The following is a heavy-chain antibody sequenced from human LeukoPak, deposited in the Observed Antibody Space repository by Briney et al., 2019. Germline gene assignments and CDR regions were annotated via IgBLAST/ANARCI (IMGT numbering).Heavy chain of an antibody. CDR1: GYSFPNYW. D-gene: IGHD5-18*01. J-gene: IGHJ3*02. CDR3: ASPANVDTAMVDAYDI. Sequence: GESLQISCKGSGYSFPNYWIGWVRQMPGKGLEWMGVVYLDDSDTRYSPSFQGQVTISADKSINSAYLQWSSLKASDTAMYFCASPANVDTAMVDAYDIWGQGTMVTVSS. V-gene: IGHV5-51*01. CDR2: VYLDDSDT.